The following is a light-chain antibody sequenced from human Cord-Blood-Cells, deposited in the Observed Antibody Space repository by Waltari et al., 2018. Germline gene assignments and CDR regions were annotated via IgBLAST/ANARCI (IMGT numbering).Light chain of an antibody. V-gene: IGLV2-11*01. Sequence: QSALTQPRSVSGSPGQSVTISCTGTSSDVGGYNYVSWYPQHPGKAPKLMIYDVSKRPSGGPDRFSGSKSGNTASLTISGLQAEDEADYYCCSYAGSYTVVFGGGTKLTVL. CDR3: CSYAGSYTVV. CDR1: SSDVGGYNY. J-gene: IGLJ2*01. CDR2: DVS.